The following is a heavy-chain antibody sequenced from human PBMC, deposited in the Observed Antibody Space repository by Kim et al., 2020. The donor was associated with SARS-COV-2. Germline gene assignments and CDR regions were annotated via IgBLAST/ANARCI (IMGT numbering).Heavy chain of an antibody. CDR1: GGSFSGYY. CDR3: ARVAENYYDSSGYIDY. Sequence: SETLSLTCAVYGGSFSGYYWSWIRQPPGKGLELIGEINHSGSTNYNPSLKSRVTISVDTSKNQFSLKLSSVTAADTAVYYCARVAENYYDSSGYIDYWG. V-gene: IGHV4-34*01. J-gene: IGHJ4*01. D-gene: IGHD3-22*01. CDR2: INHSGST.